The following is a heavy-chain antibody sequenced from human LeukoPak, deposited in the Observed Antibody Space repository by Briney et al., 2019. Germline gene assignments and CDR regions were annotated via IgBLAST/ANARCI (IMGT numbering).Heavy chain of an antibody. J-gene: IGHJ3*02. CDR3: ARDPPYDSSGYYSGDAFDI. D-gene: IGHD3-22*01. CDR1: GGSISSSSYY. Sequence: PSETLSLTCTVSGGSISSSSYYWGWIRQPPGKGLEWIGSIYYSGSTYYNPSLKSRVTISVDTSKNQFSLKLSSVTAADTTVYYCARDPPYDSSGYYSGDAFDIWGQGTMVTVSS. CDR2: IYYSGST. V-gene: IGHV4-39*07.